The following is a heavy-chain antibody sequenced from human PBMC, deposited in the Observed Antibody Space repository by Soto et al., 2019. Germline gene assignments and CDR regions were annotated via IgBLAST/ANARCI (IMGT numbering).Heavy chain of an antibody. J-gene: IGHJ4*02. D-gene: IGHD4-17*01. Sequence: GASVKVSCKASGYTFTSDYMHWVRQSPGQGLEWMGIINPSGGSTSYAQKFQGRVTMTRDTSTSTVYMELSSLRSEDTAVYYCARDAYDYGDFAGIGYWGQGTLVTVSS. CDR2: INPSGGST. V-gene: IGHV1-46*01. CDR3: ARDAYDYGDFAGIGY. CDR1: GYTFTSDY.